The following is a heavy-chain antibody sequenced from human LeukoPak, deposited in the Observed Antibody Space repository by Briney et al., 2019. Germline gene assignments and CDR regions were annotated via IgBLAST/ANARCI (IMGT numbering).Heavy chain of an antibody. D-gene: IGHD3-3*01. V-gene: IGHV3-7*01. CDR3: MRWSHDSGYYYMDV. Sequence: GGSLRLSCAASGFTFSSYGMSWARQGPGKGLEWVANIKQDGGERYYVDSVKGRFTISRDNAKNSLYLEMNSLRAEDTAVYYCMRWSHDSGYYYMDVWGKGTTVTVSS. J-gene: IGHJ6*03. CDR1: GFTFSSYG. CDR2: IKQDGGER.